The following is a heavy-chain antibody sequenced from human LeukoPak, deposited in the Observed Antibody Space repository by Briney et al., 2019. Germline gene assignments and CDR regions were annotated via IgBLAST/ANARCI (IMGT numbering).Heavy chain of an antibody. CDR1: GFTFSDYW. CDR3: AKVSLLPYSSGWYQDYFDY. CDR2: IKQDGSEK. J-gene: IGHJ4*02. Sequence: PGGSLRLSCAASGFTFSDYWMSWVRQAPGKGLEWVANIKQDGSEKYYVDSVKGRFTISRDNAKNSLYLQMNSLRAEDTAVYYCAKVSLLPYSSGWYQDYFDYWGQGTLVTVSS. D-gene: IGHD6-19*01. V-gene: IGHV3-7*03.